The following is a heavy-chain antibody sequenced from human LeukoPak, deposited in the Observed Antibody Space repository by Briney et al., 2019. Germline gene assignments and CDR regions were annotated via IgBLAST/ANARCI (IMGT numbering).Heavy chain of an antibody. D-gene: IGHD3-10*01. CDR2: ISYNGRT. V-gene: IGHV4-39*07. J-gene: IGHJ4*02. CDR1: GGSISSTSFY. Sequence: SETLSLTCTVSGGSISSTSFYWGWIRQPPGKGLEWIGSISYNGRTYYDPSLKSRVTISVDTSKNQFSLKLSSVTAADTAVYYCARDQYIGRGSSFDNWGQGTLVTVSS. CDR3: ARDQYIGRGSSFDN.